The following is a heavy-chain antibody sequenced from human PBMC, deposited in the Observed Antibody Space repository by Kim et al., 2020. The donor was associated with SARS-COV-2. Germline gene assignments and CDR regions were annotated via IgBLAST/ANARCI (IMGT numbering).Heavy chain of an antibody. Sequence: SETLSLTCTVSGGSISSYYWSWIRQPPGKGLEWIGYIYYSGSTNYNPSLKSRVTISVDTSKNQFSLKLSSVTAADTAVYYCARLDMATIGLLYTGILDY. D-gene: IGHD5-12*01. V-gene: IGHV4-59*01. CDR3: ARLDMATIGLLYTGILDY. CDR2: IYYSGST. CDR1: GGSISSYY. J-gene: IGHJ4*01.